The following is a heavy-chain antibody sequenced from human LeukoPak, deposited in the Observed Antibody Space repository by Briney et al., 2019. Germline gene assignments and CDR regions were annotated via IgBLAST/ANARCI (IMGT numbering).Heavy chain of an antibody. D-gene: IGHD1-26*01. CDR3: VRRPGNSGSYLGAFDI. J-gene: IGHJ3*02. CDR2: INHSGST. CDR1: GGSFSGYY. Sequence: SETLSLTCAVYGGSFSGYYWSWIRQPPGKGLEWIGEINHSGSTNYNPSLKSRVTISVDTSKNQFSLKLSSVTAADTAVYYCVRRPGNSGSYLGAFDIWGQGTMVTVSS. V-gene: IGHV4-34*01.